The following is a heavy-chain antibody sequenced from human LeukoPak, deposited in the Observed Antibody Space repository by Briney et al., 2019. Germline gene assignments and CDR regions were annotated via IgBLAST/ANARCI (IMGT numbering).Heavy chain of an antibody. CDR3: ARISYESSGYGWFDP. V-gene: IGHV7-4-1*02. Sequence: ASVKVSCKASGYTFSSCAINWVRQAPGQGLEYMGWIDTNTGSPTFAQGFTGRYVFSLDTSVSTAYLQISSLKAEDTAVYYCARISYESSGYGWFDPWGQGTLVTVSS. CDR2: IDTNTGSP. CDR1: GYTFSSCA. D-gene: IGHD3-22*01. J-gene: IGHJ5*02.